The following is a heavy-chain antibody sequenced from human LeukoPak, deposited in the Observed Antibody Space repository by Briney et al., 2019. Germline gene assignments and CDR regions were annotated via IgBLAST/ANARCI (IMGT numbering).Heavy chain of an antibody. J-gene: IGHJ4*02. CDR1: GFTFSGYP. Sequence: PGGSLRLSCAASGFTFSGYPMHWVRQAPGKGVEYLSGISANGGSTYYANSVKGRFTISRDNSKNTLYLQMGSLRPEDMAVYYCARDGSNWNFDYWGQGTLVTVSS. D-gene: IGHD6-13*01. V-gene: IGHV3-64*01. CDR3: ARDGSNWNFDY. CDR2: ISANGGST.